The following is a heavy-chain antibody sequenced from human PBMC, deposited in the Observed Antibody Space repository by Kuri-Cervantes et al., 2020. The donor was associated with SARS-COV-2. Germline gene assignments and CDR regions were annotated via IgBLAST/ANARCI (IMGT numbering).Heavy chain of an antibody. CDR3: ARGRDIYASSWFEY. J-gene: IGHJ5*01. CDR2: ISATSGGT. CDR1: GFTFGSCA. Sequence: LSLTCAASGFTFGSCAMTWVRQAPGKGLEWVSGISATSGGTYYADSVEGRFTTFRDNSNNRLYLQMSSLRAEDTAVYYCARGRDIYASSWFEYWGQGGLVTVSS. D-gene: IGHD2-2*01. V-gene: IGHV3-23*01.